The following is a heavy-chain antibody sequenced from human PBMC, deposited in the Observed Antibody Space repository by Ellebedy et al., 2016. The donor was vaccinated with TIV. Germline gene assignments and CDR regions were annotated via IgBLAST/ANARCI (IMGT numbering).Heavy chain of an antibody. V-gene: IGHV1-18*04. CDR3: ARVIGLLDCSGSTCSPPPPLDY. Sequence: ASVKVSCKASGYTFASFGISWLRQAPGQGLEWMGWVSGYNGNTNYAQKVQDRVTMTTDTSTSTAYMELRSLKYDDTAIYYCARVIGLLDCSGSTCSPPPPLDYWGQGTLVTVYS. D-gene: IGHD2-15*01. CDR1: GYTFASFG. CDR2: VSGYNGNT. J-gene: IGHJ4*02.